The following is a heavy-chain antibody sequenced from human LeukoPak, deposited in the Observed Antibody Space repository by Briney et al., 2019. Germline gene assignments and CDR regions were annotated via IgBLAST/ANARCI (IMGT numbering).Heavy chain of an antibody. V-gene: IGHV3-9*01. Sequence: GGSLRLSYAASGFTFDDYAMHWVRQAPGKGLEWDSDISWNSDSIGYADSVKGRFTISRDNANNSLYLQMNSLRAEDTALYYCAKDSSRWFRDAFNIWGQGTMVTVSS. D-gene: IGHD6-13*01. J-gene: IGHJ3*02. CDR2: ISWNSDSI. CDR1: GFTFDDYA. CDR3: AKDSSRWFRDAFNI.